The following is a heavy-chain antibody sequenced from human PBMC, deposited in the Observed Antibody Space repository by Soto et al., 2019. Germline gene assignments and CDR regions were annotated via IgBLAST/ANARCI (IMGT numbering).Heavy chain of an antibody. J-gene: IGHJ4*02. D-gene: IGHD6-13*01. CDR2: IYFTGNT. V-gene: IGHV4-31*03. Sequence: QVQLQESGPGLVKPSETLSLTCTVSGGSINSGDYYWSWIRQHPGKGLEWIGHIYFTGNTFYIPSLKSRVSISLDTSQNQFSLNLTSVTAADTAIYYCVRVLASGYSSSWYLDYWGQGTLVTVSS. CDR3: VRVLASGYSSSWYLDY. CDR1: GGSINSGDYY.